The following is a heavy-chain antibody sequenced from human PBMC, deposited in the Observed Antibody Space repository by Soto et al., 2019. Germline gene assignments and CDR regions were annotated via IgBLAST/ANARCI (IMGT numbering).Heavy chain of an antibody. Sequence: GGSLRLSCAASGFTFSSYWMHWVRQAPGKGLVWVSRINSDGSSTSYADSVKGRFTISRDNAKNTLYLQMNSLRAKDTAVYYCARDPDRGYSYGLNWFDPWGQGTLVTVSS. D-gene: IGHD5-18*01. J-gene: IGHJ5*02. CDR1: GFTFSSYW. V-gene: IGHV3-74*01. CDR2: INSDGSST. CDR3: ARDPDRGYSYGLNWFDP.